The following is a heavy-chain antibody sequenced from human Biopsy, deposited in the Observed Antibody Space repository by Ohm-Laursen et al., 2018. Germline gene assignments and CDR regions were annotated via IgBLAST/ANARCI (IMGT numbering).Heavy chain of an antibody. CDR1: GFSVNSYD. J-gene: IGHJ6*02. CDR2: ISETSSHI. D-gene: IGHD2-2*01. V-gene: IGHV3-21*01. Sequence: SLRLSCTASGFSVNSYDMNWVRQPPGKGLEWISYISETSSHIYDADSVRGRFTVARDIAKNSLYLQLNSLRVEDTAVYYCARDSSRRAREGGMDVWGQGTTVAVSS. CDR3: ARDSSRRAREGGMDV.